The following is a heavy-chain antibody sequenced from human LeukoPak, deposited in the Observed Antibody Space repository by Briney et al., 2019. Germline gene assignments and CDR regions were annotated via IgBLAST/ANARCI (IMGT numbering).Heavy chain of an antibody. CDR1: GFTFSSYA. Sequence: GGSLRLSCAASGFTFSSYAMSWVRQAPGKGLESVSAISGSGGSTYYADSVKGRFTISRDNSKNTMYLQMNSLRAEDTAVYYCAKVPKGTPPIAPLDYWGQGTLVTVSS. CDR3: AKVPKGTPPIAPLDY. V-gene: IGHV3-23*01. J-gene: IGHJ4*02. CDR2: ISGSGGST. D-gene: IGHD6-13*01.